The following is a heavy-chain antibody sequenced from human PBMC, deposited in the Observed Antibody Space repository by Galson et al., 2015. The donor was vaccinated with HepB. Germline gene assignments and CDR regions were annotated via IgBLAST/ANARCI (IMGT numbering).Heavy chain of an antibody. CDR2: IIPILGIA. CDR1: GGTFSSYA. J-gene: IGHJ4*02. Sequence: SVKVSCKASGGTFSSYAISWVRQAPGQGLEWMGGIIPILGIANYAQKFQGRVTITADKSTSTAYMELSSLRSEDTAVYYCARGPYDYISGRLDYFDYWGQGTLVTVSS. D-gene: IGHD3-16*01. V-gene: IGHV1-69*10. CDR3: ARGPYDYISGRLDYFDY.